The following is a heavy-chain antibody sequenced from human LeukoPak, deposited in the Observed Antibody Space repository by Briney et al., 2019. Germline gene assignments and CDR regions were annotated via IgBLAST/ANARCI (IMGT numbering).Heavy chain of an antibody. CDR1: GASISGWY. J-gene: IGHJ4*02. D-gene: IGHD6-19*01. Sequence: SETLSLTCTVSGASISGWYWSWIRQPPGKGLEWIGYVYGSGYTNYNPSLKSRATMSIDTSKNHFSLKLTSVTAADTATYYCARETSLAGFASGLGFNYWGQGTLVTVSS. V-gene: IGHV4-59*01. CDR3: ARETSLAGFASGLGFNY. CDR2: VYGSGYT.